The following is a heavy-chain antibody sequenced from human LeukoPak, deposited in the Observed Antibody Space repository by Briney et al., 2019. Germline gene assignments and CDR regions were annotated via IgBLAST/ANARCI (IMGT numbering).Heavy chain of an antibody. Sequence: SETLSLTCTLSGGSISSYYWSWIRHSPGKGMDYIRYIYYTGSTHYNPSLKSRVTMSVDTSKNQFSLKLSSVTAADTAVYYCAREGSCSGSWSFDYWGQGTLVTVSS. CDR3: AREGSCSGSWSFDY. J-gene: IGHJ4*02. D-gene: IGHD3-10*02. CDR2: IYYTGST. CDR1: GGSISSYY. V-gene: IGHV4-59*12.